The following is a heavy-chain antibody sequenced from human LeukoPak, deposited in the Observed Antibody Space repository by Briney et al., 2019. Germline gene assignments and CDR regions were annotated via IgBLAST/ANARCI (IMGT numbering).Heavy chain of an antibody. J-gene: IGHJ4*02. CDR3: ARDRGPNIAVAGMENY. CDR1: GFTFSSYW. CDR2: IKQDGSEK. V-gene: IGHV3-7*01. Sequence: PGGSLRLSCAASGFTFSSYWMSWVRQAPGKGLEWVANIKQDGSEKYYVDSVKGRFTISRDNAKNSLYLQMNSLRAEDTAVYYCARDRGPNIAVAGMENYWGQGTLVTVSS. D-gene: IGHD6-19*01.